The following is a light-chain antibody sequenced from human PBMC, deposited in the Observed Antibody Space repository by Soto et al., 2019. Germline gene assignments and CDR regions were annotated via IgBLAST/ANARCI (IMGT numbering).Light chain of an antibody. CDR1: STNIGRNS. CDR2: TNN. CDR3: AAWDGSLSGWV. Sequence: QSVLTQPPSASGTPGQRVSISCSGSSTNIGRNSISWYQNLPGTAPKLLIYTNNQRPSGVPARFSGSKSGTSASLAISGLQSEDGADYYCAAWDGSLSGWVFGGGTKVTVL. J-gene: IGLJ3*02. V-gene: IGLV1-44*01.